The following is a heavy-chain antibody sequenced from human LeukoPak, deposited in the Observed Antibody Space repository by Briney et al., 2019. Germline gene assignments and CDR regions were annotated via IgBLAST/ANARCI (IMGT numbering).Heavy chain of an antibody. CDR3: ARYSDSSGYYDY. CDR1: GRSMSVYY. Sequence: PSETLSLTCSVSGRSMSVYYWSWIRQPPGKGLEWIGYIYYSGSTNYNPSLKSRVTISVDTSKNQFSLKLTSVTAADTAVYYCARYSDSSGYYDYWGQGTLVTVSS. J-gene: IGHJ4*02. D-gene: IGHD3-22*01. V-gene: IGHV4-59*12. CDR2: IYYSGST.